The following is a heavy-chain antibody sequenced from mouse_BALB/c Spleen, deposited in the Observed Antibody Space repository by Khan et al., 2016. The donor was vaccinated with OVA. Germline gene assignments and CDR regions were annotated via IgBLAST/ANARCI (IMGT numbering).Heavy chain of an antibody. D-gene: IGHD2-13*01. CDR2: IWGDGST. Sequence: VQLQQSGPGLVAPSQSLSITCTVSGFSLTSYGVNWVRQPPGKGLEWLGVIWGDGSTNYRSALISRLSISKDNSKSQVFLKLHSLQTDDTAPYYCAKWGDLYAMDYWGQGTSVTVSS. CDR1: GFSLTSYG. J-gene: IGHJ4*01. V-gene: IGHV2-3*01. CDR3: AKWGDLYAMDY.